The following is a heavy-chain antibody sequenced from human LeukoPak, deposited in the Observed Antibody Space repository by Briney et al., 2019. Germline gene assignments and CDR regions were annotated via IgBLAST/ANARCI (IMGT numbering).Heavy chain of an antibody. Sequence: GASVKVSCKASGYTFTSYGISRVRQAPGQGLEWLGWISTYNGNTHYAQKLQGRVTMTTDTSTTTAYMELRSLRSDDTAVYHCARDYRTGFDYWGQGTLVTVSS. V-gene: IGHV1-18*01. D-gene: IGHD7-27*01. J-gene: IGHJ4*02. CDR2: ISTYNGNT. CDR1: GYTFTSYG. CDR3: ARDYRTGFDY.